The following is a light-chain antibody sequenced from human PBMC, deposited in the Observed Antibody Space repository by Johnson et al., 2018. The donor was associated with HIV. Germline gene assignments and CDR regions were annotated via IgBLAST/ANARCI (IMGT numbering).Light chain of an antibody. CDR2: DNN. V-gene: IGLV1-51*01. CDR1: SSNIGSNY. J-gene: IGLJ1*01. CDR3: GSWDSSLSAGGV. Sequence: QSIFTQPPSVSAAPGQTVNISRSGGSSNIGSNYVSWYQQFPGTAPKLLIYDNNKRPSGIPDRFSGSKSGTSATLGITGLQPVDEADYYCGSWDSSLSAGGVFGTGTKVTVL.